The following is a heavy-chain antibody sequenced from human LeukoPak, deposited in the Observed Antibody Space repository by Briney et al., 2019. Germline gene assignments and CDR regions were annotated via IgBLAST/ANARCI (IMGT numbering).Heavy chain of an antibody. J-gene: IGHJ6*02. CDR1: GVTVYTKS. CDR2: IKQDGSEK. D-gene: IGHD3-3*01. CDR3: ARDRRYYDFWSGYYTGEYYYGMDV. V-gene: IGHV3-7*01. Sequence: GGSLRLSCTLSGVTVYTKSICWVRQAPGKGLEWVANIKQDGSEKYYVDSVKGRFTISRDNAKNSLYLQMNSLRAEDTAVYYCARDRRYYDFWSGYYTGEYYYGMDVWGQGTTVTVSS.